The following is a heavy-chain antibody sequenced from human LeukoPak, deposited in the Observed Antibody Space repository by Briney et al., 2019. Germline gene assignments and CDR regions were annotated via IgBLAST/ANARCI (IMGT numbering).Heavy chain of an antibody. CDR2: IYNSGST. J-gene: IGHJ4*02. Sequence: PSETLSLTCTVSGDSTSRYYWSWIRQPPGKGLEWIGYIYNSGSTNYNPSLKSRVTISEDTSKNQFSLKLSSVTAADTAVYYCARESIAVAGYHFDYWGQGTLVTVSS. CDR3: ARESIAVAGYHFDY. V-gene: IGHV4-59*01. D-gene: IGHD6-19*01. CDR1: GDSTSRYY.